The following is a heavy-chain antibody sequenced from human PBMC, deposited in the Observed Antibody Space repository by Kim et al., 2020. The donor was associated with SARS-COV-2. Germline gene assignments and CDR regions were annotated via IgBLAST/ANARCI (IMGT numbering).Heavy chain of an antibody. D-gene: IGHD1-20*01. CDR1: GFTLSTYW. CDR2: ISTDGSRT. J-gene: IGHJ4*02. V-gene: IGHV3-74*01. CDR3: ARDDPGVNSLDY. Sequence: GGSLRLSCAASGFTLSTYWMHWVRQAPGKGLEWVSRISTDGSRTNYADSVKGRFTISRDNAKNTVYLQMNSLRGEDTAVYYCARDDPGVNSLDYWGQGALVTVSS.